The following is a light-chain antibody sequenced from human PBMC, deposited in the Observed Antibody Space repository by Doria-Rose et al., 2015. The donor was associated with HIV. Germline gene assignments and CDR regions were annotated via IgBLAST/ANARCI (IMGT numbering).Light chain of an antibody. CDR1: QSLLYTSKNY. V-gene: IGKV4-1*01. CDR3: QQYYDTPS. Sequence: TQSPESLGMSLGERATLNCKSNQSLLYTSKNYLACNQQKPGQPPKLLIYWASTRQSVVPARFSGSGSGTDFTLTISSLEAEDVAVYYCQQYYDTPSFGPGTTVDIK. J-gene: IGKJ3*01. CDR2: WAS.